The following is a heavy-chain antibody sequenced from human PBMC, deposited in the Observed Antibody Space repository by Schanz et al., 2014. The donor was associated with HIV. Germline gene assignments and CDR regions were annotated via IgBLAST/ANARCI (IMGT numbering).Heavy chain of an antibody. Sequence: QVQPVESGGGVVQPGRSQRLSCAASGFIFSSYGMHWVRQAPGKGLGWVAVISYDGSSKYYADSVQGRFTITRDNSKSTLYLQMNSLRAEDTAVYYCAKGRWDDLLTAYFTYWGQGTLVTVSS. V-gene: IGHV3-30*18. J-gene: IGHJ4*02. CDR2: ISYDGSSK. CDR3: AKGRWDDLLTAYFTY. D-gene: IGHD3-9*01. CDR1: GFIFSSYG.